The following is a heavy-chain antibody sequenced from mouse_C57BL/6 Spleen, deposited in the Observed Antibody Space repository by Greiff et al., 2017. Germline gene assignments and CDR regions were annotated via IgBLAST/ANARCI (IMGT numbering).Heavy chain of an antibody. Sequence: VQLQQSGAELVKPGASVKLSCKASGYTFTEYTIHWVKQRSGQGLEWIGWFYPGSGSIKYNEKFKDKATLTADKSSSTVYMELSRLPSEDSAVYFCARHEEDYYGSSLYYFDYWGQGTTLTVSS. CDR3: ARHEEDYYGSSLYYFDY. CDR1: GYTFTEYT. J-gene: IGHJ2*01. CDR2: FYPGSGSI. V-gene: IGHV1-62-2*01. D-gene: IGHD1-1*01.